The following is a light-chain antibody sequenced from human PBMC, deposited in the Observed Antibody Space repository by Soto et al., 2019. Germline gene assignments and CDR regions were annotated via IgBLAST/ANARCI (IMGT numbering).Light chain of an antibody. Sequence: EIVLTQSPSTLSFSPGXIATLSCXPSQSVSSYLAWYQHKPGQAPRLLIYDASSRATDIPARFSGSGSGTDFTLTISSLEPEDFAIYYCQQRSNWPSISFGQGTRLEI. J-gene: IGKJ5*01. CDR2: DAS. CDR1: QSVSSY. CDR3: QQRSNWPSIS. V-gene: IGKV3-11*01.